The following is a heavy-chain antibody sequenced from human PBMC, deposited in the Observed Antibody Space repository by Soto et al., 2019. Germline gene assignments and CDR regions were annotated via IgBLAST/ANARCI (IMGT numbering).Heavy chain of an antibody. J-gene: IGHJ6*02. CDR2: ISSSSSYI. V-gene: IGHV3-21*01. Sequence: EVQLVESGGGLVKPGGSLRLSCAAPGFTFSSYSMNWVRQAPGKGLEWVSSISSSSSYIYYADSVKGRFTISRDNAKNSLYLQMNSLRAEDTAVYYCARDLSLFTPFYYYGMDVWGQGTTVTVSS. CDR1: GFTFSSYS. CDR3: ARDLSLFTPFYYYGMDV.